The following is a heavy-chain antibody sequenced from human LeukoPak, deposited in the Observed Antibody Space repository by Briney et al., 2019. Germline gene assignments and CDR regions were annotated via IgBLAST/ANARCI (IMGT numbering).Heavy chain of an antibody. Sequence: GGSLRLSCAASGFTFSSYGMHWVRQAPGKGLEWVAVISYDGSNKYYADSVKGRFTISRDNSKNTLYLQMNSLRAEDTAVYYRAKSMGFGAYYYYGMDVWGQGTTVTVSS. J-gene: IGHJ6*02. CDR1: GFTFSSYG. D-gene: IGHD3-3*01. V-gene: IGHV3-30*18. CDR2: ISYDGSNK. CDR3: AKSMGFGAYYYYGMDV.